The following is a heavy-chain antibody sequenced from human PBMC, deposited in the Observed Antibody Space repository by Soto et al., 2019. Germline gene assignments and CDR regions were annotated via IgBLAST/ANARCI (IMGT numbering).Heavy chain of an antibody. CDR1: GFTFSSYG. D-gene: IGHD3-16*01. J-gene: IGHJ6*02. CDR2: ISYDGSNK. V-gene: IGHV3-30*03. Sequence: PGGSLRLSCVASGFTFSSYGMHWVRQAPGKGLEWVAVISYDGSNKYYADSVKGRFTISRDTSKNTLYLQMDSLRTEDTAVYYCARSDRDYSYALNVWGQGTTVTVSS. CDR3: ARSDRDYSYALNV.